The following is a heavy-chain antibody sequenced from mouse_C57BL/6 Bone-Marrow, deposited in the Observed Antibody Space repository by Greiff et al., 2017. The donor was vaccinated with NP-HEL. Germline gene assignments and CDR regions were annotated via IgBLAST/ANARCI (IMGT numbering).Heavy chain of an antibody. Sequence: EVNLVESGGGLVQSGRSLRLSCATSGFTFSDFYMEWVRQAPGKGLEWIAASRNKANDYTTEYSASVKGRFIVSRDTSQSILYLQMNALRAEDTAIYYCARVSNWAYYFDYWGQGTTLTVSS. V-gene: IGHV7-1*01. D-gene: IGHD4-1*01. J-gene: IGHJ2*01. CDR2: SRNKANDYTT. CDR3: ARVSNWAYYFDY. CDR1: GFTFSDFY.